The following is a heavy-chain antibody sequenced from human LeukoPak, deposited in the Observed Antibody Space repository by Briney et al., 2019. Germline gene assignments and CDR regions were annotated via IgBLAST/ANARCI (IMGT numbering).Heavy chain of an antibody. CDR1: GFTFRSYG. CDR2: IGYDGRDN. CDR3: AKIAAAGTYFDY. D-gene: IGHD6-13*01. Sequence: GGSLRLSCVASGFTFRSYGMHWVRQAPGKGLDWVAFIGYDGRDNFNADSVKGRFTISRDNSKNTVDLQMISLRAEDTAVYYCAKIAAAGTYFDYWGQGTLVTVSS. V-gene: IGHV3-30*02. J-gene: IGHJ4*02.